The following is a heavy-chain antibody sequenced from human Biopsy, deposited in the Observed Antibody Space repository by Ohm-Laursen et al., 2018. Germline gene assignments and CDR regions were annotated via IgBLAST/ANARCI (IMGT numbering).Heavy chain of an antibody. V-gene: IGHV3-9*01. Sequence: SLRLSCTASGFNFDDFAMHWVRQTPGKGLEWVSGISWNSGRIAYADSVKGRFTISRDNSKNTLYLQMNSLRGEDTAVYCCAKDSTGGSNYYFHHCGQGTLVTVSP. CDR1: GFNFDDFA. J-gene: IGHJ4*01. CDR3: AKDSTGGSNYYFHH. D-gene: IGHD3-10*01. CDR2: ISWNSGRI.